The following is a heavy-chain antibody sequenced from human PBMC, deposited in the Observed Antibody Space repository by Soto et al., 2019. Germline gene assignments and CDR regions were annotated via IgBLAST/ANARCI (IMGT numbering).Heavy chain of an antibody. Sequence: QVQLVQSGAEVKKPGSSAKVSCKASGGTFSNYAINWMRQAPGQGLEWMGGFIPMFGTADYAQNFQGRVTNTADKSTGTAYMELRSRRAEDTAVYYCAASRNDDCVLLYYYYHCMDVWGQGTTVTVSS. J-gene: IGHJ6*02. V-gene: IGHV1-69*06. D-gene: IGHD3-10*01. CDR3: AASRNDDCVLLYYYYHCMDV. CDR2: FIPMFGTA. CDR1: GGTFSNYA.